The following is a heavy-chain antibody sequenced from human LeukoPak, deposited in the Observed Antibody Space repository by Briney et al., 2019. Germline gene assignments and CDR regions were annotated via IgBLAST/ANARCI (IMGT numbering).Heavy chain of an antibody. CDR2: LSSSGGST. CDR3: ARGVTVTTDF. J-gene: IGHJ4*01. Sequence: GGSLRLSCAACGFFFSNYDINWVRQAPGKGLEWVSGLSSSGGSTFYADSVKGRFTISRDNSKNTVYLQMNSLRGEDTAIYYCARGVTVTTDFWGQGTLVTVSS. V-gene: IGHV3-23*01. D-gene: IGHD4-17*01. CDR1: GFFFSNYD.